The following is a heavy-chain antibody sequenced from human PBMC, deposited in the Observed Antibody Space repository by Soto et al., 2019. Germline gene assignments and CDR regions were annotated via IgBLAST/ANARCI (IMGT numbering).Heavy chain of an antibody. CDR3: TEFWSGLDPYYGMDV. D-gene: IGHD3-3*01. CDR1: GFTFSSYA. V-gene: IGHV3-23*01. Sequence: GGSLRLSCAASGFTFSSYAMSWVRQAPGKGLEWVSAISGSGGSTYYADSVKGRFTISRDNSKNTLYLQMNSLRAEDTAVYYCTEFWSGLDPYYGMDVWGQGTTVTVSS. CDR2: ISGSGGST. J-gene: IGHJ6*02.